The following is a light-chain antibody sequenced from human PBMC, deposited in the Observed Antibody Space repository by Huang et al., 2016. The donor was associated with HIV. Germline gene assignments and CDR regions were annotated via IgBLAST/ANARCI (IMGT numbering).Light chain of an antibody. J-gene: IGKJ1*01. CDR1: QSVSSSY. CDR2: GAY. Sequence: EIVLTQSPGTLSLSPGERATLFCRASQSVSSSYLAWYRQRPGQAPGLIIYGAYNRASGVPDRCSGSGSGTDFSLTINKLEPEDFAVYFCQQYSASPWTFGQGTKVEFK. V-gene: IGKV3-20*01. CDR3: QQYSASPWT.